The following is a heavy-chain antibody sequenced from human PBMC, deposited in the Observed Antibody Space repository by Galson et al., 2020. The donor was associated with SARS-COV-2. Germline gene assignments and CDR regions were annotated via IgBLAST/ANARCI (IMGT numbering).Heavy chain of an antibody. D-gene: IGHD1-1*01. CDR2: ISWNSGSI. V-gene: IGHV3-9*03. CDR3: VKDIGKNGAGYFLH. J-gene: IGHJ1*01. Sequence: GGSLRLSCAASGFTFDDYAMHWVRQAPGKGLEWVSGISWNSGSIEYADSVKGRFTIPRDNAKNSLYLQMNSLGSEDMALYYCVKDIGKNGAGYFLHWGQGTLVTVSS. CDR1: GFTFDDYA.